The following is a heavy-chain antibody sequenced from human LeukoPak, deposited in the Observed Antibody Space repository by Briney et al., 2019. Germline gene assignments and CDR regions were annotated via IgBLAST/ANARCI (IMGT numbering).Heavy chain of an antibody. CDR1: GFTFDDYA. CDR3: ARVVIDAFDI. J-gene: IGHJ3*02. D-gene: IGHD3-22*01. Sequence: GRSLRLSCAASGFTFDDYAMHWVRQAPGKGLEWVSGINWSGGSKGYADSVKGRFTISRDNAMNSLYLQMKSLRAEDTALYYCARVVIDAFDILGQGTKVTVSS. V-gene: IGHV3-9*01. CDR2: INWSGGSK.